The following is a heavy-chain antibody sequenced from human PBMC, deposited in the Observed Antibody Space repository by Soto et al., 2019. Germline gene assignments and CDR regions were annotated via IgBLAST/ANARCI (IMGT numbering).Heavy chain of an antibody. CDR3: ANYDLYYYGSRNLYGMYV. D-gene: IGHD3-10*01. Sequence: GGSLRLSCAASGFTFSSYAMSWVRQAPGKGLEWVSAISGSGGSTYYADSVKGRFTISRDNSKNTLYLQMNSLRAEDTAVYYCANYDLYYYGSRNLYGMYVWGQGTTVTVS. CDR2: ISGSGGST. J-gene: IGHJ6*02. CDR1: GFTFSSYA. V-gene: IGHV3-23*01.